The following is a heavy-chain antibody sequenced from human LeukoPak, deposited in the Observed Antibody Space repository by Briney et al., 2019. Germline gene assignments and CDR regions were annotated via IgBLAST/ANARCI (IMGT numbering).Heavy chain of an antibody. D-gene: IGHD6-6*01. CDR3: ARARSGPARDYFDS. Sequence: SETLSLTCTVSGASVGSGGHYWSWIRQPAGKGLECLGRIYVTGSTNYNPSLNSRASISIDTSNNQFFVQLTSVTAADTAVYFCARARSGPARDYFDSWGQGILVTVSS. J-gene: IGHJ4*02. CDR2: IYVTGST. CDR1: GASVGSGGHY. V-gene: IGHV4-61*02.